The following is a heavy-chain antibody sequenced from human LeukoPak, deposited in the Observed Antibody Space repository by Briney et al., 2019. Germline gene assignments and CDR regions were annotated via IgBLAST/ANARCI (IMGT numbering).Heavy chain of an antibody. Sequence: SETLSLTGSVSGDSIISSGVYWGWIRQAPGKGLDWIGSIYYTGSTYYNPSLKSRVIMSVDTSKTQFSLKLSSVTAAGTAVYYCARLGQRAPVGRGGYEHLFYSEYWGQGIQVTVSS. CDR1: GDSIISSGVY. CDR3: ARLGQRAPVGRGGYEHLFYSEY. J-gene: IGHJ4*02. V-gene: IGHV4-39*01. D-gene: IGHD5-12*01. CDR2: IYYTGST.